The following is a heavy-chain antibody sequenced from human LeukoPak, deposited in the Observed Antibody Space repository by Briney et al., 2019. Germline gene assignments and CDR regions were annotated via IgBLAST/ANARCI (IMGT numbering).Heavy chain of an antibody. V-gene: IGHV3-9*01. CDR2: ISWNGGSI. CDR3: AKDYYGSGSLSDAFDI. Sequence: GGSLRLSCAASGFTFDDYAMHWVRQAPGKGLEWVSGISWNGGSIGYADSVKGRFTISRDNAKNSLYLQMNSLRAEDTALYYCAKDYYGSGSLSDAFDIWGQGTMVTVSS. D-gene: IGHD3-10*01. CDR1: GFTFDDYA. J-gene: IGHJ3*02.